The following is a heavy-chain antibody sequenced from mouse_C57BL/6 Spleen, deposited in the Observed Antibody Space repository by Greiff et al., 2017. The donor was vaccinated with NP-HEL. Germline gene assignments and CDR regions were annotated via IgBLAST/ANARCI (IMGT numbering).Heavy chain of an antibody. CDR2: IDPETGGT. V-gene: IGHV1-15*01. CDR3: TRTSYYGSSRDYAMDY. D-gene: IGHD1-1*01. CDR1: GYTFTDYE. J-gene: IGHJ4*01. Sequence: VQLQQSGAELVRPGASVTLSCKASGYTFTDYEMHWVKQTPVHGLEWIGAIDPETGGTAYNQKFKGKAILTADKSSSTAYMELRSLTSEDSAVYYCTRTSYYGSSRDYAMDYWGQGTSVTVSS.